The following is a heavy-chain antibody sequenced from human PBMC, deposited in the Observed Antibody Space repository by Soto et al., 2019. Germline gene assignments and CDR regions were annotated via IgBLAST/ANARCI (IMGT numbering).Heavy chain of an antibody. V-gene: IGHV4-59*08. CDR1: GGSISSYY. Sequence: SETLSLTCTVSGGSISSYYWSWIRQPPGKGLEWIGYIYYSGSTNYNPSLKSRVTISVDTSKNQFSLKLSSVTAADTAVYYCARLPRLMTIKAFDIWGQGTMVTV. CDR2: IYYSGST. J-gene: IGHJ3*02. D-gene: IGHD4-17*01. CDR3: ARLPRLMTIKAFDI.